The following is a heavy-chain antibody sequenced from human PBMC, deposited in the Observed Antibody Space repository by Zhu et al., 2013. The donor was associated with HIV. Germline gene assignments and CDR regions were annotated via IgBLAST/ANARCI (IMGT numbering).Heavy chain of an antibody. CDR1: GVYFNSLP. CDR3: ATADEYSHSEGWGWFDP. V-gene: IGHV1-69*10. Sequence: QLKLVQSGPEVKRPGSSVKVSCEASGVYFNSLPISWLRQAPGQGLEWMGGIIPILNTPIYAQIFKGRVTITADKSTKTVYMELKTLTSDDTAVYYCATADEYSHSEGWGWFDPVGAGNPGHPSP. D-gene: IGHD5-12*01. J-gene: IGHJ5*02. CDR2: IIPILNTP.